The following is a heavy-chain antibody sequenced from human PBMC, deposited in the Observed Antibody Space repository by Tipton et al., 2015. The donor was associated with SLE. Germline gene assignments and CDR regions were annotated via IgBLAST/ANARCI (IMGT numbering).Heavy chain of an antibody. CDR3: ARGGAFDI. J-gene: IGHJ3*02. Sequence: TLSLTCTVSGGSISSSTYYCGWIRQPPGKGLEWIGSIYYSGTTYSNPSLKSRVTISVDTSKNQFSLKLSSVTAADTAVYYCARGGAFDIWGQGTMVTVSS. D-gene: IGHD3-16*01. CDR2: IYYSGTT. V-gene: IGHV4-39*07. CDR1: GGSISSSTYY.